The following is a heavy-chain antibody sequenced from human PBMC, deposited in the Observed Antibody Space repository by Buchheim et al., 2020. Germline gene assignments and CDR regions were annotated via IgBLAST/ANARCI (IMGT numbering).Heavy chain of an antibody. D-gene: IGHD4-11*01. CDR3: ARGLRYSNYPKHWFDP. J-gene: IGHJ5*02. CDR2: IYYTGST. V-gene: IGHV4-31*11. Sequence: QVQLQESGPGLVKASQTLSVTCAVSGGSISSGGYYWSWIRQRPGKGPEWIGYIYYTGSTYYNSSLKGRLTVSIDTSKNQFSLRLTSVTAADTAIYYCARGLRYSNYPKHWFDPWGPGTL. CDR1: GGSISSGGYY.